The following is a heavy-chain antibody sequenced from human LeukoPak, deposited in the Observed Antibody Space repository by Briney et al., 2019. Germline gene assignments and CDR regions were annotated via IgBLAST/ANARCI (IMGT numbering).Heavy chain of an antibody. CDR3: ARQEDYGGILDY. V-gene: IGHV4-39*01. J-gene: IGHJ4*02. D-gene: IGHD4-23*01. CDR1: GGSISSSSYY. Sequence: SETLSLTCTVSGGSISSSSYYWGWIRQPPGKGLEWIGSIYYSGSTYYNPSLKRRVTISVDTSKNQFSLKLSSVTAADTAVYYCARQEDYGGILDYWGQGTLVTVSS. CDR2: IYYSGST.